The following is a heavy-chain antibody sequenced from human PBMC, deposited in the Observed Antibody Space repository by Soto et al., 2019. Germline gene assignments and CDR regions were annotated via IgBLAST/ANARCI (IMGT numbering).Heavy chain of an antibody. J-gene: IGHJ6*02. Sequence: EVRLLESGGGLVQPGGSLRLSCAASGFMFSSYEMNWVRQVPGKGLEWLSYISSSGSPIYYADSVKGRFTISRDNAKDSLYLQMNSLGAEDTAVYYCARERSSTVHGVDVWGQGTTVTVSS. V-gene: IGHV3-48*03. CDR2: ISSSGSPI. D-gene: IGHD6-6*01. CDR1: GFMFSSYE. CDR3: ARERSSTVHGVDV.